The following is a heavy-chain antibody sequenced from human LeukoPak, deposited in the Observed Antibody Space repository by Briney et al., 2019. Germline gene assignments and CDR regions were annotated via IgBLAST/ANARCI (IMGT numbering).Heavy chain of an antibody. Sequence: GGSLRLSCTASGFSFSNFGMHWVRQAPGKGLEWVTLIYYDGTNKYYADSVKGRFTISRDNSKNTLYLQMNSLRAEDTAVYYCARDSSGTRYYYDSSGYYDYWGQGTLVTVSS. CDR2: IYYDGTNK. V-gene: IGHV3-33*01. CDR1: GFSFSNFG. CDR3: ARDSSGTRYYYDSSGYYDY. D-gene: IGHD3-22*01. J-gene: IGHJ4*02.